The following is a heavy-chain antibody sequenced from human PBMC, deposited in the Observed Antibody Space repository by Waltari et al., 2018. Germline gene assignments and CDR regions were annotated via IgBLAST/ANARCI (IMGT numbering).Heavy chain of an antibody. Sequence: EVQLLESGGGLVQPGGSLRLSCAASGFTFSSYAMSWVRQAPGKGLEWVSAISGSGGSTDYADSVKGRFTSSRDNSKNTLYLQMNSLRAEYTAVYYCAKDRSYSSGFVYFDYWGQGTLVTVSS. CDR1: GFTFSSYA. CDR3: AKDRSYSSGFVYFDY. CDR2: ISGSGGST. V-gene: IGHV3-23*01. D-gene: IGHD6-19*01. J-gene: IGHJ4*02.